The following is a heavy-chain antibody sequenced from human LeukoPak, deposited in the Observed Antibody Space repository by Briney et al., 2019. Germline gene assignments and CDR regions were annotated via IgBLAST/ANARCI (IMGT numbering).Heavy chain of an antibody. V-gene: IGHV3-9*01. CDR3: AKAYDSSGYYYPLGAFDI. Sequence: GGSLRLSCAASGFTFDDYAMHWVQQAPGKGLEWVSGISWNSGSIGYADSVKGRFTISRDNAKNSLYLQMNSLRAEDTALYYCAKAYDSSGYYYPLGAFDIWGQGTMVTVSS. J-gene: IGHJ3*02. CDR1: GFTFDDYA. D-gene: IGHD3-22*01. CDR2: ISWNSGSI.